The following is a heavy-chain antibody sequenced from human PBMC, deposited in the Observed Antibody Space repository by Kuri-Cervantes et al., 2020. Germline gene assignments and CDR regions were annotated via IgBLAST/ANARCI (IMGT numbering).Heavy chain of an antibody. CDR2: IYSGGST. D-gene: IGHD3-10*01. V-gene: IGHV3-53*01. J-gene: IGHJ4*02. Sequence: GESLKISCAASGFTVSSNYMSWVRQAPGKGLEWVSVIYSGGSTYYADSVKGRFTISRDNSKNTLYLQMNSLRAEDTAVYYCATGNSGTAGFDYWGQGTLVTVSS. CDR1: GFTVSSNY. CDR3: ATGNSGTAGFDY.